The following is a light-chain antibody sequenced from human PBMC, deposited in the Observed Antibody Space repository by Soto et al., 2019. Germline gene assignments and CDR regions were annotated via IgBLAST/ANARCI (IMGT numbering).Light chain of an antibody. J-gene: IGKJ1*01. V-gene: IGKV1-5*03. Sequence: DIKMTQSPSTLPASVGDRVTITCRASQTISSWLAWYQQKPGKAPKLLIYKACTLNSGVPSRFSGSGAGTEFTLTISSLQPDDFATYYCRHYNSFSEALGQGTKVDIK. CDR2: KAC. CDR3: RHYNSFSEA. CDR1: QTISSW.